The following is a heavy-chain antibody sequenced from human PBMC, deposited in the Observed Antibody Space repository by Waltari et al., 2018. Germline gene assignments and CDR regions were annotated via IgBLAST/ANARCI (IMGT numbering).Heavy chain of an antibody. D-gene: IGHD3-3*01. CDR3: ARAKPSGYKYWYYYDLDV. V-gene: IGHV3-13*01. J-gene: IGHJ6*02. CDR2: SGTPGDT. CDR1: GFVFSSYD. Sequence: EGQLVESGGGVVQPGDSLRLSCAASGFVFSSYDMHWVRQTVGKGLEWFSASGTPGDTYYSGPVKGRFTSSRENARNSLYLQMDSLTAGDTAVYYCARAKPSGYKYWYYYDLDVWGPGTPVTVSS.